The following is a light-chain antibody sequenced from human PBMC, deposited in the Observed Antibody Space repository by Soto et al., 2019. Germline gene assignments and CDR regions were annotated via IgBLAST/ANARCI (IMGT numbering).Light chain of an antibody. J-gene: IGKJ3*01. V-gene: IGKV1-5*01. CDR2: DAS. Sequence: DIQMTQSPSTLSASVGDRVTITCRASQSISSWLAWYQQKPGKAPKLLIYDASSLESGVPSRFSGSGSGTEYTLTISSLQPDDFATEYCQQYNSYIFTFGPGTKVDIK. CDR3: QQYNSYIFT. CDR1: QSISSW.